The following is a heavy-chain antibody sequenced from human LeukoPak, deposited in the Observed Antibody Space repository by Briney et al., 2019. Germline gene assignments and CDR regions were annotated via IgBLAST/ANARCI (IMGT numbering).Heavy chain of an antibody. J-gene: IGHJ5*02. Sequence: ASVNVSCNASGYTFTSYGISWVRQAPGQGLEWMGWISAYNGNTNYAQKLKGRVTMTTDTSTSTAYMELRSLRSDDTAVYYCARDDPMIVVNWFDPWGQGTLVTVSS. D-gene: IGHD3-22*01. CDR3: ARDDPMIVVNWFDP. V-gene: IGHV1-18*01. CDR2: ISAYNGNT. CDR1: GYTFTSYG.